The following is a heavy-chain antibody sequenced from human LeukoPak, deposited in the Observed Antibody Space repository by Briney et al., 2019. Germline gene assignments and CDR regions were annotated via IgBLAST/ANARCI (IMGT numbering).Heavy chain of an antibody. CDR2: IGGRDGGT. Sequence: PGASLRLSCAASGFIFSNYAMSWVRQAPGKGLEGVSAIGGRDGGTYYADSVKGRFTASRDDPKNTLYLQMNTLRVEDTAVYYCAKWGDYDILTGYYDSDYWGHGTLVTVSS. CDR3: AKWGDYDILTGYYDSDY. J-gene: IGHJ4*01. D-gene: IGHD3-9*01. CDR1: GFIFSNYA. V-gene: IGHV3-23*01.